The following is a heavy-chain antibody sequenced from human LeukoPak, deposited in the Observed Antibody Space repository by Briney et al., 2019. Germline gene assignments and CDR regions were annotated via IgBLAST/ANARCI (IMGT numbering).Heavy chain of an antibody. Sequence: GGSLRLSCAASGFTFSSGWVSWVRQAPGKGLEWVALIKSKSAGGTTDYAAPVKGRFTISIDESKSTLYLQMNTLRTEDTAMYYCTTGGHYYGDWGQGTLVTVSS. CDR1: GFTFSSGW. CDR2: IKSKSAGGTT. D-gene: IGHD3-10*01. V-gene: IGHV3-15*01. J-gene: IGHJ4*02. CDR3: TTGGHYYGD.